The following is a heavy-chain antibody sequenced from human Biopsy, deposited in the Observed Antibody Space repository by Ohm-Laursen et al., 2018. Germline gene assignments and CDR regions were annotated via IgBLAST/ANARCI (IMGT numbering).Heavy chain of an antibody. CDR2: IYTSGSP. D-gene: IGHD1-26*01. CDR1: DDSISSYY. Sequence: SETLSLTCTVSDDSISSYYWSWIRQPAGKGLEWIGRIYTSGSPNYNLSLESRVTMSVDTSKNQFSLNLRSVTAADTAVYYCARGTGRYYVYGAFDIWGQGTVVTVSS. CDR3: ARGTGRYYVYGAFDI. J-gene: IGHJ3*02. V-gene: IGHV4-4*07.